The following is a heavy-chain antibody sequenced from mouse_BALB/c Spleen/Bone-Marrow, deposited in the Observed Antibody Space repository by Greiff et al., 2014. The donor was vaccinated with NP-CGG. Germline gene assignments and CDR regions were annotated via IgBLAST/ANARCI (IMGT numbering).Heavy chain of an antibody. CDR2: IYPGNDGS. J-gene: IGHJ1*01. D-gene: IGHD1-1*02. V-gene: IGHV1-77*01. CDR3: GREGGGGGWWVDV. Sequence: ESGPELVKPGTSVKMSCKASGYTFTDFVISWVKQKTGQGLEWIGEIYPGNDGSYYNERFKGKATLTADKSSNTAYMQLCSLASEESAVYFCGREGGGGGWWVDVWGAGTTVTVSS. CDR1: GYTFTDFV.